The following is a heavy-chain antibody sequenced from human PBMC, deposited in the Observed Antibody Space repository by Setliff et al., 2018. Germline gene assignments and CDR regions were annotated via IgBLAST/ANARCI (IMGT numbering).Heavy chain of an antibody. V-gene: IGHV3-23*01. CDR2: ISGSGGDT. CDR1: EFTFSRYF. CDR3: ATSTIITYYFDS. Sequence: GGSLRLSCVASEFTFSRYFMTWVRQAPGKGLEWIASISGSGGDTDSTDSMKGRFTISRDNSKNTLYLQMNSLRPEDTAIYYCATSTIITYYFDSWGQGTLVTVSS. D-gene: IGHD3-22*01. J-gene: IGHJ4*02.